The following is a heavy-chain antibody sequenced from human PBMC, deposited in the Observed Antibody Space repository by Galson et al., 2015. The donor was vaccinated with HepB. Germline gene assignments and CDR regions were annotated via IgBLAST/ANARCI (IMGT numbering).Heavy chain of an antibody. V-gene: IGHV3-21*04. J-gene: IGHJ4*02. Sequence: SLRLSCAASGFTFSSYSMNWVRQAPGKGLEWVSSISSSSSYIYYADSVKGRFTISRDNSKNTLYLQMNSLRAEDTAVYYCWVYGGNSRGYFDYWGQGTLVTVSS. CDR3: WVYGGNSRGYFDY. CDR2: ISSSSSYI. D-gene: IGHD4-23*01. CDR1: GFTFSSYS.